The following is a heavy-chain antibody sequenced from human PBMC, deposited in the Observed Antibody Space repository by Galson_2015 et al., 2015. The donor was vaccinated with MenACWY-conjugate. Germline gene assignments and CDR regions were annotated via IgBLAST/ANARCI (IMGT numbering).Heavy chain of an antibody. V-gene: IGHV4-59*01. CDR3: ARGYDFWSGYPSSPNYYYYGMDV. J-gene: IGHJ6*02. CDR2: IYYSGST. CDR1: GGSISSYY. D-gene: IGHD3-3*01. Sequence: ETLSLTCTVSGGSISSYYWSWIRQPPGKGLEWIGYIYYSGSTNYNPSLKSRVTISVDTSKNQFSLELSSVTAADTAVYYCARGYDFWSGYPSSPNYYYYGMDVWGQGTTVTVSS.